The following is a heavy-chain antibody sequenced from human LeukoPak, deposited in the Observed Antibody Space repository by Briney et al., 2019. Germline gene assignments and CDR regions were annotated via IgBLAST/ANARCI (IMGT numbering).Heavy chain of an antibody. CDR3: ARGSGSYYIGDAFDI. CDR2: IYYSGST. D-gene: IGHD1-26*01. CDR1: GGSISSSSYY. J-gene: IGHJ3*02. Sequence: SETLSLTCTVSGGSISSSSYYWGWIRQPPGKGLEWIGSIYYSGSTYYNPSLNSRVTISVDTSKNQFSLKLSSVTAADTAVYYCARGSGSYYIGDAFDIWGQGTMVTVSS. V-gene: IGHV4-39*01.